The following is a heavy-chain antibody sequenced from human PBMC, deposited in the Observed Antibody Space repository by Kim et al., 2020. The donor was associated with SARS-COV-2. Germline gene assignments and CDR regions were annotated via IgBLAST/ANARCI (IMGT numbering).Heavy chain of an antibody. CDR1: GFTFSSYA. CDR2: ISYDGSNK. J-gene: IGHJ4*02. V-gene: IGHV3-30*04. D-gene: IGHD3-9*01. CDR3: ARDGGGYFDWLLDY. Sequence: GGSLRLSCAASGFTFSSYAMHWVRQAPGKGLEWVAVISYDGSNKYYADSVKGRFTISRDNSKNTLYLQMNSLRAEDTAVYYCARDGGGYFDWLLDYWGQGTLVTVSS.